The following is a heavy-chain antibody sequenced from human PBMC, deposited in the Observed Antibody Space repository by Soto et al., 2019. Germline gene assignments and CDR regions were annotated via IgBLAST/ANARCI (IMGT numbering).Heavy chain of an antibody. D-gene: IGHD2-15*01. V-gene: IGHV3-73*01. Sequence: GSLRLSCAASGFTFSGSAMHWVRQASGKGLEWVGLIRSKPNNYATAYAASVKGRFTISRDDSRNTAYLQMNSLKTEDTAVYYCTRPSYCSGGSCFNWLDPWGQGTQVTVSS. CDR1: GFTFSGSA. J-gene: IGHJ5*02. CDR3: TRPSYCSGGSCFNWLDP. CDR2: IRSKPNNYAT.